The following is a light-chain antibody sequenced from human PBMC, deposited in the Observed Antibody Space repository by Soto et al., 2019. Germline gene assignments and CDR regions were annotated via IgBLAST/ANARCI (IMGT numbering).Light chain of an antibody. V-gene: IGLV2-14*01. CDR2: EVS. J-gene: IGLJ3*02. CDR3: SSYTSSTTQV. CDR1: SSDVGAYNY. Sequence: QSVLTQPASVSGSPGQWITISCAGTSSDVGAYNYVSWYQQHPGKAPKLVIYEVSNRPSGVSNRFSGSKSGNTASLTISGLQAEDEADYYCSSYTSSTTQVFGGGTKLTVL.